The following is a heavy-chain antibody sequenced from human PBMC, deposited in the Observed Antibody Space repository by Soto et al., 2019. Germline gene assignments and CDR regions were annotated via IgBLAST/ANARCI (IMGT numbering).Heavy chain of an antibody. CDR3: ARRTDTAMAADALDI. J-gene: IGHJ3*02. CDR2: IYPGDSDT. V-gene: IGHV5-51*01. Sequence: GESLKISCKGSGYSFTSYWIGWLRQMPGKGLEWMGIIYPGDSDTRYSPSFQGQVTISADKSISTAYLQWSSLKASDTAMYYCARRTDTAMAADALDIWGQGTMVTVSS. CDR1: GYSFTSYW. D-gene: IGHD5-18*01.